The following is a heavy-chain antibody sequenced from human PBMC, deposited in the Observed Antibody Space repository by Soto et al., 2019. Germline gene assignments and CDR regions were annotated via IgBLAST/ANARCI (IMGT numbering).Heavy chain of an antibody. V-gene: IGHV1-2*02. CDR1: GYSFSDYF. D-gene: IGHD1-26*01. Sequence: QVQLVQSGAEVKKSGASVKVSCKPSGYSFSDYFIQWVRQAPGQGLEWVAWINPKTAATNYAKKFQGRVSLTWDTSSTTAYMELTRLRPDDTAVYYCARIKWGLNYYNGMDVWGQGTTVIVYS. J-gene: IGHJ6*02. CDR2: INPKTAAT. CDR3: ARIKWGLNYYNGMDV.